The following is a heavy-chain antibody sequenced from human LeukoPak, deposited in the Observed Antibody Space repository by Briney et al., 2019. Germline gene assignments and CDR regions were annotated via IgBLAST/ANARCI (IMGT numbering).Heavy chain of an antibody. J-gene: IGHJ6*03. Sequence: PSETLSLTCAVYGGSFSGYYWSWIRQPPGKGLEWIGEINHSGSTNYSPSLKSRVTISVDTSKNQFSLKLSSVTAADTAVYYCARHVRIMVRGVIAYYYYYMDVWGKGTTVTISS. V-gene: IGHV4-34*01. D-gene: IGHD3-10*01. CDR3: ARHVRIMVRGVIAYYYYYMDV. CDR2: INHSGST. CDR1: GGSFSGYY.